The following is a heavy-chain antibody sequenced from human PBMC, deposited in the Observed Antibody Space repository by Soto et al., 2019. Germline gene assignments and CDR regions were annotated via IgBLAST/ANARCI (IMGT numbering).Heavy chain of an antibody. Sequence: EVQVVESGGGLVQPGGSRRLSCVASGFTSSNYWMNWVRQAPGKGLEWVANIKQDGSEKNYVDSVKGRFTISRDNAKNSLYLQMNSLSAEDTAVYYCAGSTSSWGVWGKGTTVTVSS. CDR3: AGSTSSWGV. V-gene: IGHV3-7*01. CDR2: IKQDGSEK. CDR1: GFTSSNYW. J-gene: IGHJ6*04. D-gene: IGHD6-13*01.